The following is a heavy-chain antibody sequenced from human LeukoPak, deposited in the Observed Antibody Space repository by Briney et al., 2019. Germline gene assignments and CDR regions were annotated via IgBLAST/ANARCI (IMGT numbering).Heavy chain of an antibody. Sequence: GESLKISCKGSGYSFTSYWIGWVRQMPGKGLEWMGIIYPGDSDTRYSPSFQGQVTISADKSISTAYLQWSSLKASDTAMYYCARHGGYCSSTSCYASWFDPWGQGTLVTVPS. J-gene: IGHJ5*02. V-gene: IGHV5-51*01. CDR1: GYSFTSYW. D-gene: IGHD2-2*03. CDR3: ARHGGYCSSTSCYASWFDP. CDR2: IYPGDSDT.